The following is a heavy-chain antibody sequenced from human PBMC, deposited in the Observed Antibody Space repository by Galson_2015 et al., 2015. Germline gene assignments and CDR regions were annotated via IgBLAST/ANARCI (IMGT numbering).Heavy chain of an antibody. CDR1: GYTFTGYY. D-gene: IGHD2-15*01. J-gene: IGHJ3*02. CDR2: INPNSGGT. CDR3: ARAIVVVFEAFDI. Sequence: SVKVSCKASGYTFTGYYMHWVRQAPGQGLEWMGRINPNSGGTSYAQKFQGRVTMTRDTSISTAYMELSRLRSDDTAVYYCARAIVVVFEAFDIWGQGTMVTVSS. V-gene: IGHV1-2*06.